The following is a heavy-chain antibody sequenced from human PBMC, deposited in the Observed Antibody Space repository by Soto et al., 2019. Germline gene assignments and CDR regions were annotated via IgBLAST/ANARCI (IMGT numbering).Heavy chain of an antibody. CDR2: IIPIFGTA. V-gene: IGHV1-69*12. J-gene: IGHJ4*02. CDR1: GGTFSSYA. CDR3: AIPKDSSGYYYSHYYFDY. D-gene: IGHD3-22*01. Sequence: QVQLVQSGAEVKKPGSSVKVSCKASGGTFSSYAISWVRQAPGQGLEWMGGIIPIFGTANYAQKFQGRVTITADDSTSTAYMELSSLRSEDTAVYYCAIPKDSSGYYYSHYYFDYWGQGTLVTVSS.